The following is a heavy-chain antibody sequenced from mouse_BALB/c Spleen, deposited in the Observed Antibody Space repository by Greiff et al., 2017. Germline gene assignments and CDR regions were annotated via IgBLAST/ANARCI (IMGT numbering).Heavy chain of an antibody. D-gene: IGHD4-1*01. CDR2: INPSNGGT. CDR1: GYTFTSYY. J-gene: IGHJ2*01. V-gene: IGHV1S16*01. Sequence: VQLQQSGADLVKPWASVKLSCKASGYTFTSYYMYWVKQRPGQGLEWIGEINPSNGGTNFNEKFKSKATLTVDKASSTAYMQLSSLTSEDSAVYYCTVTGSYFDYWGQGTTLTVSS. CDR3: TVTGSYFDY.